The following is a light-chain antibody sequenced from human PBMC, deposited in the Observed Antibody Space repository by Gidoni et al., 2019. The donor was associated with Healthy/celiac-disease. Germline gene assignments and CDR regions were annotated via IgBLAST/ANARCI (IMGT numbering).Light chain of an antibody. J-gene: IGKJ1*01. CDR2: LGS. CDR1: QSLPHSNGYNY. CDR3: MQALQTPWT. Sequence: DIVMTQSPLSLTVTPGEPASISCRSSQSLPHSNGYNYLDWYLQKPWQSPQLLIYLGSNRASGVPDMFSGSGSGTDFTLKISRVDAEDVGVYYCMQALQTPWTFGQGTKVEIK. V-gene: IGKV2-28*01.